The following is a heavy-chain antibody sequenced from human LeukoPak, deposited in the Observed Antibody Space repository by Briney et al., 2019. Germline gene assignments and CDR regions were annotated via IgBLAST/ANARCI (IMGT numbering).Heavy chain of an antibody. CDR1: GFTFDDYA. D-gene: IGHD1-26*01. CDR2: ISWNSGSI. V-gene: IGHV3-9*01. J-gene: IGHJ3*02. CDR3: ARAVSGSYDAFDI. Sequence: GGSLRLSCAASGFTFDDYAMHWVRQAPGKGLEWGSGISWNSGSIGYADSVKGRFTISRDNAKTSLYLQMNSLRAEDTALYYCARAVSGSYDAFDIWGQGTMVTVSS.